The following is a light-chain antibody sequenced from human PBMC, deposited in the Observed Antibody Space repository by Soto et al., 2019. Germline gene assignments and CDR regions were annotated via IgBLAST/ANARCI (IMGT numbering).Light chain of an antibody. Sequence: EIVMTQSPATLSVSPGGRATLSCRASQSVRSHLAWYQQRPGQPPRLLIYGVYTRATGIPDRFSGSGSGTDFTLTIRRLEPEDFAVYYCQQYGISPRTFGQGTKVDIK. CDR2: GVY. V-gene: IGKV3-20*01. CDR3: QQYGISPRT. CDR1: QSVRSH. J-gene: IGKJ1*01.